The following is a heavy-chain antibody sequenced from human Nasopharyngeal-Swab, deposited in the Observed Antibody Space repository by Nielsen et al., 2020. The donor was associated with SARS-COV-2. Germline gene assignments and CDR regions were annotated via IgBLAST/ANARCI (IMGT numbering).Heavy chain of an antibody. V-gene: IGHV3-21*01. D-gene: IGHD3-22*01. CDR2: ISRSSTYI. CDR3: ARRYYYDSSDYYPLDY. Sequence: GESMKISCAASGFIFSNYSMIWVRQAPGKGLEWVSAISRSSTYIYYADSVKGRFTISRDNAENSLYLHMNSLRADDSAVYYCARRYYYDSSDYYPLDYWGQGTLVTFSS. CDR1: GFIFSNYS. J-gene: IGHJ4*02.